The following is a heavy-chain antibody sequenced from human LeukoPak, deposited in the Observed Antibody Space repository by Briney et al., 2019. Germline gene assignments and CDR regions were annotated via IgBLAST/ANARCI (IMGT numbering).Heavy chain of an antibody. D-gene: IGHD6-19*01. CDR1: GYSFTNYW. Sequence: GESLKISCKAFGYSFTNYWIGWVRQMPGKGLEWMGIIYPSDSETRYSPSFQSQVTISADKSISTAYLQWTSLKASDTAMFYCATSRRSGWYFDYWGQGTLVTVSS. V-gene: IGHV5-51*01. CDR2: IYPSDSET. CDR3: ATSRRSGWYFDY. J-gene: IGHJ4*02.